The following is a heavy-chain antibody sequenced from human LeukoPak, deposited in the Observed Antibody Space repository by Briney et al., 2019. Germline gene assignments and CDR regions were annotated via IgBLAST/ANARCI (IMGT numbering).Heavy chain of an antibody. CDR1: GFTFSDYY. V-gene: IGHV3-11*04. D-gene: IGHD2-15*01. Sequence: PGGSLRLSCAASGFTFSDYYLSWIRQAPGKGLEWVSYISSSGSTIYYADSVKGRFTISRDNAKNSLYLQMNSLRAEDTAVYYCASDYCSGDTCYSIDYWGQGTLVTVSS. CDR2: ISSSGSTI. J-gene: IGHJ4*02. CDR3: ASDYCSGDTCYSIDY.